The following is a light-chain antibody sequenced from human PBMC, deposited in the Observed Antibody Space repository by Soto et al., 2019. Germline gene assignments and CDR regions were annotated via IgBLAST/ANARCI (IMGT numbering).Light chain of an antibody. J-gene: IGLJ2*01. Sequence: NFMLTQPHSVSESTGKTVTISCARSSGNIASHYVQWYQQRPGSIPTVMIFEDSRRPSGVPDRFSGSIDTSSNSASLTISGLKTEDEADYYCQSYDRGTNVVFGGGTKLTVL. CDR2: EDS. V-gene: IGLV6-57*04. CDR3: QSYDRGTNVV. CDR1: SGNIASHY.